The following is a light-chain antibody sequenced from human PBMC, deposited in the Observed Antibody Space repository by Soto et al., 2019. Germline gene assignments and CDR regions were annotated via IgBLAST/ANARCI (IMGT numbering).Light chain of an antibody. CDR2: GAS. J-gene: IGKJ1*01. CDR3: QHYGSSPTT. Sequence: EIVLTQSPGTLSLSPGERATLSCRASQSVSSTYVGWYQQKPGRAPRLLIFGASSRATGIPDRFSGSGSGTDFTLTISRLEPEDFEVYYCQHYGSSPTTFGQGTKVDIK. CDR1: QSVSSTY. V-gene: IGKV3-20*01.